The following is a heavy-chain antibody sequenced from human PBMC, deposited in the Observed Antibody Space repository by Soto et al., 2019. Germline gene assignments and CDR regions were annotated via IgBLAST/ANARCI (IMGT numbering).Heavy chain of an antibody. V-gene: IGHV4-39*01. CDR3: ARGGLRITMIVVVQRFDY. CDR1: GGSISSSSYY. J-gene: IGHJ4*02. CDR2: IYYSGST. D-gene: IGHD3-22*01. Sequence: KPSETLSLTCTVPGGSISSSSYYWGWIRQPPGKGLEWIGSIYYSGSTYYNPSLKSRVTISVDTSKNQFSLKLSSVTAADTAVYYCARGGLRITMIVVVQRFDYWGQGTLVTVSS.